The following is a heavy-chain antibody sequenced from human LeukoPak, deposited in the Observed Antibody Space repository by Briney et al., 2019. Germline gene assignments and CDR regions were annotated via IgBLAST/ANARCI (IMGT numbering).Heavy chain of an antibody. CDR3: ARSRRGYSGYDY. D-gene: IGHD5-12*01. J-gene: IGHJ4*02. V-gene: IGHV4-61*02. CDR2: IYSSGST. Sequence: PSQTLSLTCSVSGGSISSGSDDWSWIRQPAGKGLEWIGRIYSSGSTNYNPSLMSRVSISVDTSKNQFSLKMTSVTAADTAVYYCARSRRGYSGYDYWGQGTLVTVSS. CDR1: GGSISSGSDD.